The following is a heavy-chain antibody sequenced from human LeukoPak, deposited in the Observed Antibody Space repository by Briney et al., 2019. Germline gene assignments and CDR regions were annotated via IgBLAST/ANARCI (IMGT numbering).Heavy chain of an antibody. V-gene: IGHV3-48*03. CDR1: GFTFSSYE. Sequence: GGSLRLSCAASGFTFSSYEMNWVRQAPGKGLEWVSYISSSGSTIYYADSVKGRFTISRDNAKNSLYLQMNSLRAEDTAVYYCARVRITMLIVGNDFDYWGQGTLVTVSS. J-gene: IGHJ4*02. D-gene: IGHD3-22*01. CDR2: ISSSGSTI. CDR3: ARVRITMLIVGNDFDY.